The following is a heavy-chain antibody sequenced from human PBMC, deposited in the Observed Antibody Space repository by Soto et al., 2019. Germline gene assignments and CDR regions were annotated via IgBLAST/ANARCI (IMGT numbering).Heavy chain of an antibody. CDR2: IFSSGTT. D-gene: IGHD3-16*01. V-gene: IGHV4-30-4*02. CDR3: ARVPSPFDFYYAMDV. Sequence: LAPTGTVSGDSIGRGKKHWSRSRQASEKRLESIAYIFSSGTTYYNPSLKSRLTMSLDTSQNQFSLKLNSVTAADTAVYFCARVPSPFDFYYAMDVWGQRTTVTVSS. CDR1: GDSIGRGKKH. J-gene: IGHJ6*02.